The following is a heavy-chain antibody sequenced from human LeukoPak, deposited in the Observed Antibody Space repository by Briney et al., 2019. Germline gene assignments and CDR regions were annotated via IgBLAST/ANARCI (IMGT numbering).Heavy chain of an antibody. CDR2: VYYSGST. CDR3: AHCSSSWYYFDY. V-gene: IGHV4-39*01. Sequence: SETLSLTCTVSGDSISSSRYYWGWIRQPPGKGLEWIGTVYYSGSTYYNPSLQSRVTISVDTSKNQFSLKLISVTAADTADCAAAHCSSSWYYFDYWGQGTLVTVSS. D-gene: IGHD6-13*01. CDR1: GDSISSSRYY. J-gene: IGHJ4*02.